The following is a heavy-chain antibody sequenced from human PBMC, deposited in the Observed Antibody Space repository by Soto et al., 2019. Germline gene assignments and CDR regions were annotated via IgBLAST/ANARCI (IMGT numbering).Heavy chain of an antibody. CDR1: GYSFTSYW. CDR2: IYPGDSDT. CDR3: GGSAADIKYYYGMDV. Sequence: GESLKISCKGSGYSFTSYWIGWVRQMPGKGLEWMGIIYPGDSDTRYSPSFQGQVTISADKSISTAYLQWSSLKASDTAMYYCGGSAADIKYYYGMDVWGQGTTVPVSS. D-gene: IGHD3-16*01. V-gene: IGHV5-51*01. J-gene: IGHJ6*02.